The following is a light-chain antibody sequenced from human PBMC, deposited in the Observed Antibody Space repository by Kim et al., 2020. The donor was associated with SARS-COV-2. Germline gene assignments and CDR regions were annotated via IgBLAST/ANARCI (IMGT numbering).Light chain of an antibody. V-gene: IGLV2-14*03. Sequence: GQSINISCTGTGSDVGSYNYVSWYQQHQGKAPKLVMYDVSYRPSGVSSRFSGSNSGNTASLTISGLQAEDEADYYCNSYTISSTLVFGGGTQLTVL. CDR2: DVS. J-gene: IGLJ2*01. CDR1: GSDVGSYNY. CDR3: NSYTISSTLV.